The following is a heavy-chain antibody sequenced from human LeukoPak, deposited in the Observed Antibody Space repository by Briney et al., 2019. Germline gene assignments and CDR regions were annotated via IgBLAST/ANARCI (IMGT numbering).Heavy chain of an antibody. CDR2: IKQDGSEE. D-gene: IGHD6-19*01. Sequence: GGSLRLSCAASGFTFSSYWMSWVRQAPGKGLEWVANIKQDGSEEYYVDSVKGRFTISRDNAKNSLYLQMNSLRAEDTAVYYCASIAVAYYFDYWGQGTLVTVSS. CDR3: ASIAVAYYFDY. V-gene: IGHV3-7*01. J-gene: IGHJ4*02. CDR1: GFTFSSYW.